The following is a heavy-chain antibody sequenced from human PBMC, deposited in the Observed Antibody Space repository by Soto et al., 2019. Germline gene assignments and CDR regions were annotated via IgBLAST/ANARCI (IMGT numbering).Heavy chain of an antibody. D-gene: IGHD3-10*01. V-gene: IGHV4-59*01. CDR3: ARGSYGSGSYYRGYYYYYGVDV. J-gene: IGHJ6*02. CDR1: GGSISSYY. Sequence: SETLSLTCTVSGGSISSYYWSWIRQPPGKGLEWIGYIYYSGSTNYNPSLKSRVTMSVDTSKNQFSLKLSSVTAADTAVYYCARGSYGSGSYYRGYYYYYGVDVWGQGTTVTV. CDR2: IYYSGST.